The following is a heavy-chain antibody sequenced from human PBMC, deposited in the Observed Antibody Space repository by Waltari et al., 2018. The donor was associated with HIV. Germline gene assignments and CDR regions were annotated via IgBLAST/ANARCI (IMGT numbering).Heavy chain of an antibody. CDR3: ARGGYGSGSPGDY. CDR2: INHSGST. CDR1: GGSFSGYY. D-gene: IGHD3-10*01. Sequence: QVQLPQWGAGLLKPSETLSLTCAVSGGSFSGYYWRWLRQPPGKGLEWIGEINHSGSTNYNPSLKSRVTISVDTSKNQFSLKLSAVTAADTAVYYCARGGYGSGSPGDYWGQGTLVTVSS. J-gene: IGHJ4*02. V-gene: IGHV4-34*01.